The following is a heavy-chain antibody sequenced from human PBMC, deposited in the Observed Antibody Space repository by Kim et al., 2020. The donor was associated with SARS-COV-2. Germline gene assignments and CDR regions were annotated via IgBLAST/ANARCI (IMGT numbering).Heavy chain of an antibody. CDR3: ARRGIAAAGAVDY. V-gene: IGHV5-51*01. D-gene: IGHD6-13*01. Sequence: YSPSFQGQVTISADKSISTAYLQWSSLKASDTAMYYCARRGIAAAGAVDYWGQGTLVTVSS. J-gene: IGHJ4*02.